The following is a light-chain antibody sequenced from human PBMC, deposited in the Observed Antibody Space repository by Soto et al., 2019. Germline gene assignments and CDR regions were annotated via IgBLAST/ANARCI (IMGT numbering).Light chain of an antibody. J-gene: IGKJ4*01. Sequence: IVLTQSPATLSLSPGERATLSCRARQTVSTYLSWYQHKPGQATRLLIYGASKRATGIPARFSGSGSGTDFTLTISSLEPEDSAVYYCHQRYNWLTVGGGTKVEIK. CDR2: GAS. V-gene: IGKV3-11*01. CDR3: HQRYNWLT. CDR1: QTVSTY.